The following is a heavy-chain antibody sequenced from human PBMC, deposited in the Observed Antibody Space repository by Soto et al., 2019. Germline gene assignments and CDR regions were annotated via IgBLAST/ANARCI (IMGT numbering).Heavy chain of an antibody. D-gene: IGHD1-26*01. V-gene: IGHV1-69*01. CDR2: IMPLYAKP. J-gene: IGHJ6*02. CDR3: ASLNNWSSGDGRIDV. Sequence: QVQLVQSGAEVKKPGSSVKVSCKASGGTFNTYTISWVRQVPGQGLEWMGGIMPLYAKPTYAQPFLGRLXXXXXXXXXXXYMELSSLRSEDTALYYCASLNNWSSGDGRIDVWGRGTAVSVSS. CDR1: GGTFNTYT.